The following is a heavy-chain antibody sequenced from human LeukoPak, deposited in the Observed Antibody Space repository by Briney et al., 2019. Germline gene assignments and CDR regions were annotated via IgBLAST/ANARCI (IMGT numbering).Heavy chain of an antibody. CDR3: AKDFFSYGDCPAFDI. CDR2: ISYDGSNK. V-gene: IGHV3-30*18. J-gene: IGHJ3*02. CDR1: GFTFSSYG. Sequence: PGGSLRLSCAASGFTFSSYGMHWVRQAPGKGLEWVAVISYDGSNKYYADSVKGRFTISRGNSKNTLYLQMNSLRAEDTAVYYCAKDFFSYGDCPAFDIWGQGTMVTVSS. D-gene: IGHD4-17*01.